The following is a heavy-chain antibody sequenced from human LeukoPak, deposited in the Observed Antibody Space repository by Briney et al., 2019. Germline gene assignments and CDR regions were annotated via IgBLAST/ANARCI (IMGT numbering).Heavy chain of an antibody. CDR3: ARVVVPAAISGGFADY. CDR2: IYYSGST. CDR1: GGSISSGDYY. J-gene: IGHJ4*02. V-gene: IGHV4-30-4*01. D-gene: IGHD2-2*02. Sequence: SQTLSLTCTVSGGSISSGDYYWSWIRQPPGKGLEWIGYIYYSGSTYYNPSLKSRVTISVDTSKNQFSLKPSSVTAADTAVYYCARVVVPAAISGGFADYWGQGTLVTVSS.